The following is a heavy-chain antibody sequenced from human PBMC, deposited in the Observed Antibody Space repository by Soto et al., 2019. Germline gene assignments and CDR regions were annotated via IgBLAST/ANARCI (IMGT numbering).Heavy chain of an antibody. J-gene: IGHJ3*02. V-gene: IGHV3-30-3*01. Sequence: QVQLVESGGGVVQPGRSLRLSCAASGFTFSSYAMHWVRQAPGKGLEWVAVISYDGSNKYYADSVKGRFTISRDNSKNTLYLQMNSLSAEDTAVYCCAREYYYDSSEEAFDIWGQGTMVTVSS. CDR2: ISYDGSNK. CDR1: GFTFSSYA. CDR3: AREYYYDSSEEAFDI. D-gene: IGHD3-22*01.